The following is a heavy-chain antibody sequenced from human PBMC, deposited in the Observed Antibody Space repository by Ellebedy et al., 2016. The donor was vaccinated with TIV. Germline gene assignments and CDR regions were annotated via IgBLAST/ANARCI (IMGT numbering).Heavy chain of an antibody. V-gene: IGHV3-66*01. CDR2: IYSGDDT. J-gene: IGHJ2*01. D-gene: IGHD3-10*02. Sequence: GESLKISCAASGLTVSTNYMNWVRQAPGKGLEWVSTIYSGDDTYYAGSVKGRFIISRDNSKNTLYLQMSSLGAEDTAVYYCARASFYDVDLSGWYFDFWGRGTLVTVSS. CDR1: GLTVSTNY. CDR3: ARASFYDVDLSGWYFDF.